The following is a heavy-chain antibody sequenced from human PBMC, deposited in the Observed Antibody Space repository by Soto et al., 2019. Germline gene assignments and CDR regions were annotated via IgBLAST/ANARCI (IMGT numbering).Heavy chain of an antibody. D-gene: IGHD2-8*01. J-gene: IGHJ4*02. V-gene: IGHV1-24*01. CDR2: FDPEDGET. Sequence: VASVKVSCKVSGYTLTELSMHWVRQAPGKGLEWMGGFDPEDGETIYAQKFQGRVTMTEDTSTDTAYMELSSLRSEDTAVYYCATIRIGYCTNGVCYTGGYFDYWGQGTLVTVSS. CDR3: ATIRIGYCTNGVCYTGGYFDY. CDR1: GYTLTELS.